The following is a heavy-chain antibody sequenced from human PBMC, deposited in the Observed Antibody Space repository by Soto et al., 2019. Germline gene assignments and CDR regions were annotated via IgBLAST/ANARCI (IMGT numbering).Heavy chain of an antibody. CDR3: ARLMTGIQLWYGWFDP. CDR1: GGSISSSSYY. Sequence: PSETLSLTCTVSGGSISSSSYYWGWIRHPPGKGLEWIGSIYYSGSTYYNPSLKSRVTISVDTSKNQFSLKLSSVTAADTAVYYCARLMTGIQLWYGWFDPWGQGTLVTVSS. V-gene: IGHV4-39*01. CDR2: IYYSGST. D-gene: IGHD5-18*01. J-gene: IGHJ5*02.